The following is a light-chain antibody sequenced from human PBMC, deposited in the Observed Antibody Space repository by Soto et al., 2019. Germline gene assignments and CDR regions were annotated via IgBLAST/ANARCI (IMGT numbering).Light chain of an antibody. CDR1: QSVSSY. CDR2: DAS. V-gene: IGKV3-11*01. Sequence: EIVLTQSPATLSLSPGERATLSCRASQSVSSYLAWYQQKPGQAPRLLIYDASNRATGIPARFSGSGSGTDFTLTISRLETEDFAVYDCQQRSNWPQTFGQGTKVEIK. CDR3: QQRSNWPQT. J-gene: IGKJ1*01.